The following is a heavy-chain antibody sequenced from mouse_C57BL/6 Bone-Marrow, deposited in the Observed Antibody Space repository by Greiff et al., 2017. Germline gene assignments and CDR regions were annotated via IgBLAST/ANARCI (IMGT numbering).Heavy chain of an antibody. CDR3: ARAHYYGSRPWAMDY. CDR1: GYSFTDYN. V-gene: IGHV1-39*01. Sequence: EVKLQESGPELVKPGASVKISCKASGYSFTDYNMNWVKQSNGKSLEWIGVINPNYGTTSYNQKFKGKATLTVDQSSSTAYMQLNSLTSEDSAVYYCARAHYYGSRPWAMDYWGQGTSVTVSS. J-gene: IGHJ4*01. CDR2: INPNYGTT. D-gene: IGHD1-1*01.